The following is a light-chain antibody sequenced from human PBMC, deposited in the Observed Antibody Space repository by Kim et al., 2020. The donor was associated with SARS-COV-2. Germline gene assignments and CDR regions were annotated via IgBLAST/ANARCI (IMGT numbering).Light chain of an antibody. CDR3: QQSSPVPHT. J-gene: IGKJ2*01. CDR1: QDTATY. CDR2: DAS. Sequence: SASLGDRVTITGRASQDTATYLNWYQQRPGKAPKLLIHDASNLQSGVPSRFSGSGSGTEFTLTISSLQPEDFATYYCQQSSPVPHTFGQGTKLEI. V-gene: IGKV1-39*01.